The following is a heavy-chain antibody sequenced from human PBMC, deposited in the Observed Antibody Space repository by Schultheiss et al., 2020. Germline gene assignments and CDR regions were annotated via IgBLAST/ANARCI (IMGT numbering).Heavy chain of an antibody. V-gene: IGHV4-39*07. J-gene: IGHJ4*02. Sequence: SETLSLTCTVSGGSISSYYWGWIRQPPGKGLEWIGSIYYSGSTYYNPSLKSRVTISVDTSKNQFSLKLSSVTAADTAVYYCAREGVEWNLDYWGQGTLVTVSS. CDR1: GGSISSYY. D-gene: IGHD1-1*01. CDR3: AREGVEWNLDY. CDR2: IYYSGST.